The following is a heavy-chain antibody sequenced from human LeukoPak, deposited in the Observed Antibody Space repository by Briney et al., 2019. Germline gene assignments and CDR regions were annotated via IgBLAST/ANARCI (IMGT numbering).Heavy chain of an antibody. V-gene: IGHV3-48*01. CDR2: ITISSSTI. J-gene: IGHJ6*01. D-gene: IGHD3-9*01. CDR1: GFTFSTYS. CDR3: ARDLKPLYCYGMDV. Sequence: GGSLRLSCAASGFTFSTYSMNWVRQAPGKGLEWVSYITISSSTIYYADSVRGRFTISRDNAKNSLYLQMNSVSVEDTAVYYCARDLKPLYCYGMDVWGQGATVTVSS.